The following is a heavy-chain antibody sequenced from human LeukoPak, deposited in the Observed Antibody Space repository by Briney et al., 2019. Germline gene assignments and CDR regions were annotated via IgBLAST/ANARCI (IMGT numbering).Heavy chain of an antibody. CDR1: GGTFSSYA. CDR3: ARLPVAAAGTDYYGMDV. Sequence: SVTVSCKASGGTFSSYAISWVRPAPGQGLELIGRLIPIFGIAYYAQKLQDRVTITADKSTSAAYMELSSLRSEDTAVYYCARLPVAAAGTDYYGMDVWGQGTTVTVPS. D-gene: IGHD6-13*01. J-gene: IGHJ6*02. CDR2: LIPIFGIA. V-gene: IGHV1-69*04.